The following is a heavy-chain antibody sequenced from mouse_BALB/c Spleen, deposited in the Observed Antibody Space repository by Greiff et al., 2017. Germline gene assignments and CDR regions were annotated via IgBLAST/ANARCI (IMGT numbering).Heavy chain of an antibody. CDR1: GYSITSGYY. Sequence: VQLKESGPGLVKPSQSLSLTCSVTGYSITSGYYWNWIRQFPGNKLEWMGYISYDGSNNYNPSLKNRISITRDTSKNQFFLKLNSVTTEDTATYYCARGGDGWAMDYWGQGTSVTVSS. CDR3: ARGGDGWAMDY. J-gene: IGHJ4*01. CDR2: ISYDGSN. V-gene: IGHV3-6*02. D-gene: IGHD1-1*01.